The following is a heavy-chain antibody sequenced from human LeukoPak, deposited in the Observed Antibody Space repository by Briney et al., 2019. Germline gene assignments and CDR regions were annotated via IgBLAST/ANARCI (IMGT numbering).Heavy chain of an antibody. V-gene: IGHV4-34*01. CDR1: GGSFSGYY. CDR3: ARIVRVLRYFDTTGVDY. CDR2: INHSGST. J-gene: IGHJ4*02. D-gene: IGHD3-9*01. Sequence: PSETLSLTCAVYGGSFSGYYWSWIRQPPGKGLEWIREINHSGSTNYNPSLKSRVTISVDTSKNQFSLKLSSVTAADTAVYYCARIVRVLRYFDTTGVDYWGRETLATVSS.